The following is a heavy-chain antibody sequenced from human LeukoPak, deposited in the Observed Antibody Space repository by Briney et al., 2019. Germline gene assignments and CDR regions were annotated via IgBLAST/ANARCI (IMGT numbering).Heavy chain of an antibody. D-gene: IGHD3-3*02. Sequence: GGSLRLSCAASGFTVSSNYMSWVRQAPGKGLEWVSVIYSGGSTYYADSVKGRFTISRDNSKNTLYLQMNSLRAEDTAVYYCAKDPFFEPEGVDYWGQGTLVTVSS. CDR3: AKDPFFEPEGVDY. CDR2: IYSGGST. J-gene: IGHJ4*02. CDR1: GFTVSSNY. V-gene: IGHV3-53*01.